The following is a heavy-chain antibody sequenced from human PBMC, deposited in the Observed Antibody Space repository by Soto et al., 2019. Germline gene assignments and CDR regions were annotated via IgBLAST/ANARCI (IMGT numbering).Heavy chain of an antibody. Sequence: QVHLLLQSGAEVKKPGSSVKVSCKASGGNPSNSAISWVRQAPGQGLEWMGGIIPVFGIVSYAQNFQGRVTITADESTSTAYMELSSLRSEDTAVYFWAGGRIVVAGSSASYGMDVWGQGTTVTVSS. CDR1: GGNPSNSA. J-gene: IGHJ6*02. CDR3: AGGRIVVAGSSASYGMDV. D-gene: IGHD6-19*01. CDR2: IIPVFGIV. V-gene: IGHV1-69*01.